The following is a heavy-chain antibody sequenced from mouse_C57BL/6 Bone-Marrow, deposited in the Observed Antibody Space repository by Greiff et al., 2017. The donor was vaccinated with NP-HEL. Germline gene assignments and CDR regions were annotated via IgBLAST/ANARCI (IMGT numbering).Heavy chain of an antibody. CDR1: GFTFSSYA. V-gene: IGHV5-9-1*02. J-gene: IGHJ4*01. CDR2: ISSGGDYI. Sequence: EVQGVESGEGLVKPGGSLKLSCAASGFTFSSYAMSWVRQTPEKRLEWVAYISSGGDYIYYADTVKGRFTISSDNARNTLYLQMSSLKSEDTAMYYCTRLGPYYYGFMDYWGQGTSVTVSS. CDR3: TRLGPYYYGFMDY. D-gene: IGHD1-2*01.